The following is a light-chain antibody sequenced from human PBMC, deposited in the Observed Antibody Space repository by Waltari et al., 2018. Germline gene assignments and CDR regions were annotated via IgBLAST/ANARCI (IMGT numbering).Light chain of an antibody. V-gene: IGLV2-23*02. Sequence: QSALTQPASVSGSPGMSITISCHGTRRDVGSFHLVSWYQQHPGKAPQLIIFEVTKRPSVVSDRFSGSKSDNTASLTISGLQAEDEADYFCCSYASFSTMIFGGGTKVTVL. CDR2: EVT. CDR3: CSYASFSTMI. CDR1: RRDVGSFHL. J-gene: IGLJ2*01.